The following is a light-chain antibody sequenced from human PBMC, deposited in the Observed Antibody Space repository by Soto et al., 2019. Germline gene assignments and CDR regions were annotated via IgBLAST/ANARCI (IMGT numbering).Light chain of an antibody. CDR1: QNINRW. J-gene: IGKJ1*01. V-gene: IGKV1-5*03. Sequence: IQMTQSPSTLYASVGDRVAITCRASQNINRWLAWYQQKPGKAPELLIYEASILQSGVPSRFSGSGSGTQFTLIINSLQTDDFATYYCPQYELYPWTFGQGTKVEVK. CDR2: EAS. CDR3: PQYELYPWT.